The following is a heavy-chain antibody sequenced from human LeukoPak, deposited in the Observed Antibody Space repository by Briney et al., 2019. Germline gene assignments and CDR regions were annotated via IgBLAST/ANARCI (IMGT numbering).Heavy chain of an antibody. D-gene: IGHD2-15*01. CDR3: ARFAGYCSGGSCRDAFDI. Sequence: PSETLSLTCTVSGGSISSYYWSWIRQPPGKGLDWLGYIYYSGSTNYNPSLKSRVTISVDTSKNQFSLKLSSVTAADTAVYYCARFAGYCSGGSCRDAFDIWGQGTMVTVSS. CDR2: IYYSGST. J-gene: IGHJ3*02. V-gene: IGHV4-59*01. CDR1: GGSISSYY.